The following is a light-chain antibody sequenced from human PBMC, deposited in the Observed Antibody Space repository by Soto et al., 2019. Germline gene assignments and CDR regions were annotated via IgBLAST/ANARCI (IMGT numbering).Light chain of an antibody. J-gene: IGKJ2*01. V-gene: IGKV4-1*01. CDR3: QQYYRTPYT. CDR2: WAS. Sequence: DFVMTQSPDSLAVSLGERATINCKSSQSLSYISNNRDYLAWYQQTPGQPPRLLFYWASTRQAGVPDRFSASGSGTDFSLTINNLQAEDVAVYFCQQYYRTPYTCGQGTRLEI. CDR1: QSLSYISNNRDY.